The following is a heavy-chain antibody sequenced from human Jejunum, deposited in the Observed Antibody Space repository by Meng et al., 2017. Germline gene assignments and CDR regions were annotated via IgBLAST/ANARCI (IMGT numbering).Heavy chain of an antibody. CDR2: IYYGGTT. D-gene: IGHD5-18*01. J-gene: IGHJ4*02. V-gene: IGHV4-61*01. CDR1: GGSVSSGSYY. CDR3: ARGSRGYSYG. Sequence: QVQLPESGPGLVRPSETLSLTCTVSGGSVSSGSYYWSWIRQPPGKGLEWIGYIYYGGTTNYNPSLKSRVTISADTSKNQFSLKLSSMTAADTAVYYCARGSRGYSYGWGQGTLVTVSS.